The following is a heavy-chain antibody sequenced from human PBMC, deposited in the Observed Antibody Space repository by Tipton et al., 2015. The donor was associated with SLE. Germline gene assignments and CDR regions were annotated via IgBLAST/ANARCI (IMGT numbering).Heavy chain of an antibody. D-gene: IGHD3-16*02. Sequence: SLRLSCAAPGFTFSSYGMHWVRQAPGKGLEWVAVIWYDGSNKYYADSVKGRFTISRDNSKNTLYLQMNSLRAEDTAVYYCAKPRVGGSLGMDVWGQGTTVTVSS. V-gene: IGHV3-33*06. J-gene: IGHJ6*02. CDR2: IWYDGSNK. CDR1: GFTFSSYG. CDR3: AKPRVGGSLGMDV.